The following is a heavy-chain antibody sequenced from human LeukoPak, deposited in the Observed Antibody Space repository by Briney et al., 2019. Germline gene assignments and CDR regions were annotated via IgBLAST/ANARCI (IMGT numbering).Heavy chain of an antibody. CDR3: ARHEAKGSGSYYSNFDY. Sequence: PSETLSLTCTVSGVSMSSSSYYWGWIRQPPGKGLEWIGSIYSSGSTYYNPSLKSRVTISVDTSKNQFSLKLNSVTAADTAVYYCARHEAKGSGSYYSNFDYWGQGTLVTVSS. V-gene: IGHV4-39*01. CDR2: IYSSGST. D-gene: IGHD3-10*01. CDR1: GVSMSSSSYY. J-gene: IGHJ4*02.